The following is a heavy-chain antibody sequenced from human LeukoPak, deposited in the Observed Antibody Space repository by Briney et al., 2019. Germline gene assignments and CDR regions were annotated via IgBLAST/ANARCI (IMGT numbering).Heavy chain of an antibody. D-gene: IGHD2-2*01. CDR2: ISGSGGNT. CDR3: AKVDCCSTNCYWGYYYGVDV. V-gene: IGHV3-23*01. CDR1: GFTFSTYA. J-gene: IGHJ6*02. Sequence: GGSLRLSCAASGFTFSTYAMSWVRQAPEKGLEWVSVISGSGGNTHYADSVRGRFTISRDNSKNTLYLQMNSLRAEDTAIYYCAKVDCCSTNCYWGYYYGVDVWGQGTTVSVSS.